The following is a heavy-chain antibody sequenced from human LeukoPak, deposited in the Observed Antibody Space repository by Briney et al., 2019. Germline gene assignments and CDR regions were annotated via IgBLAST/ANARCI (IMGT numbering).Heavy chain of an antibody. D-gene: IGHD6-19*01. V-gene: IGHV3-30-3*01. CDR1: GFTFSSYA. Sequence: GGSLRLSCAASGFTFSSYAMHWVRQAPGKGLEWVAVISYDGSNKYYADSVKGRFTISRDNSKNTLYLQMNSLRAEDTAVYYCATNTYSSGWRYYGMDVWGQGTTVTVSS. CDR2: ISYDGSNK. J-gene: IGHJ6*02. CDR3: ATNTYSSGWRYYGMDV.